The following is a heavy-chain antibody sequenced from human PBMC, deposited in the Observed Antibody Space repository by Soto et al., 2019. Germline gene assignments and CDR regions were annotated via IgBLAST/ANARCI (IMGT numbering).Heavy chain of an antibody. CDR2: INPSSGST. J-gene: IGHJ6*02. V-gene: IGHV1-46*03. Sequence: ASVKLSCKASGNTFTSYYMHWVRQAPGQGLEWMGIINPSSGSTSYAQKFQGRVTMTRDTSTSTVYMELSSLRSEDTAVYYCARDRAPGWAYYYGMDVWGQGTTVTVSS. CDR3: ARDRAPGWAYYYGMDV. D-gene: IGHD1-26*01. CDR1: GNTFTSYY.